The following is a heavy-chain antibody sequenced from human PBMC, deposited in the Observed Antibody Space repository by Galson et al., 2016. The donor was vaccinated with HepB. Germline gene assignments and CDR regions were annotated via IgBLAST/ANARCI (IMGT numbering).Heavy chain of an antibody. CDR2: IYHSGST. D-gene: IGHD1-26*01. CDR1: GASISSSNW. V-gene: IGHV4-4*02. Sequence: SETLSLTCAVSGASISSSNWWSWVRQSPGKGLEWIGNIYHSGSTNSNPSFTSRLSLSVDKSKNQFSLNLTSVTAADTAVYYCAISGSYRYSDSWGQGTLVTVSS. CDR3: AISGSYRYSDS. J-gene: IGHJ4*02.